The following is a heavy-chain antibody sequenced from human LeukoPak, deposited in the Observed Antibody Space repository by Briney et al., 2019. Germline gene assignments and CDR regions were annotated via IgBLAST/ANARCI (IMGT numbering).Heavy chain of an antibody. CDR3: AKVQEMGTILPPFHY. J-gene: IGHJ4*02. CDR1: GFTFSSYA. V-gene: IGHV3-23*01. D-gene: IGHD5-24*01. Sequence: PGGSLRLSCAASGFTFSSYAMSWVRQAPGKGLEWVSAFSGSAGTTFYADSVKGRFTISRDNSKNTLYLQVNSLRAADTAVYYCAKVQEMGTILPPFHYWGQGTLVTVSS. CDR2: FSGSAGTT.